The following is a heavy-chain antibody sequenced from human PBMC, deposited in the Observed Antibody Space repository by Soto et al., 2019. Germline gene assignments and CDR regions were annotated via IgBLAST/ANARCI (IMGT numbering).Heavy chain of an antibody. V-gene: IGHV4-4*02. J-gene: IGHJ5*02. CDR2: IYHSGST. Sequence: PSETLSLTCAVSGGSISSSNWWSWVRQPPGKGLEWIGEIYHSGSTNYNPSLKSRVTISVDKSKNQFSLKLSSVTAADTAVYYCARDRGYCSGGSCWALNWFDPWGQGTLVTVSS. CDR3: ARDRGYCSGGSCWALNWFDP. D-gene: IGHD2-15*01. CDR1: GGSISSSNW.